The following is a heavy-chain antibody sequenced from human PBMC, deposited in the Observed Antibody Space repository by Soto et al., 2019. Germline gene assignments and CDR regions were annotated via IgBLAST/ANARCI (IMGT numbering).Heavy chain of an antibody. Sequence: SETLSLTCTVSGGSISSGGYYWSWIRQHPGKGLEWIGYIYYSGSTYYNPSLKSRVTISVDTSKNQFSLKLSSVTAADTAVYYCAGRYDYVWGRYRRNAFDIWGQGTMVTVSS. CDR1: GGSISSGGYY. CDR3: AGRYDYVWGRYRRNAFDI. V-gene: IGHV4-31*03. J-gene: IGHJ3*02. CDR2: IYYSGST. D-gene: IGHD3-16*02.